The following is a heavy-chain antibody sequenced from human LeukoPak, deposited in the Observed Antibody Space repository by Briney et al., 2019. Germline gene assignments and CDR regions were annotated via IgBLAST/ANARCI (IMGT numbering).Heavy chain of an antibody. V-gene: IGHV4-39*01. CDR3: ARGRRDGYNRRLDY. J-gene: IGHJ4*02. CDR2: IYYSGST. Sequence: SETLSLTCTVSGGSISSSSYYWGWIRQPPGKGLEWIGSIYYSGSTYYNPSLKSRVTISVDTPKNQFSLKLSSVTAADTAVYYCARGRRDGYNRRLDYWGQGTLVTVSS. CDR1: GGSISSSSYY. D-gene: IGHD5-24*01.